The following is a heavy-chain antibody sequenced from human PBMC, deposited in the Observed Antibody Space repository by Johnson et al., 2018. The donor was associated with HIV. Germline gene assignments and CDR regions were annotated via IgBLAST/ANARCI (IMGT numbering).Heavy chain of an antibody. Sequence: VQLVESGGGLVQPGGSLRLSCAASGFTFSSYAMSWVRQAPGKGLEWVSAISGSGGSTYYADSVKGRFTISRDNSKNTLYLQMNSLKTEDTAVYYCTTEKNYYDRTLVWGQGTMVTVSS. CDR2: ISGSGGST. V-gene: IGHV3-23*04. D-gene: IGHD3-22*01. CDR1: GFTFSSYA. J-gene: IGHJ3*01. CDR3: TTEKNYYDRTLV.